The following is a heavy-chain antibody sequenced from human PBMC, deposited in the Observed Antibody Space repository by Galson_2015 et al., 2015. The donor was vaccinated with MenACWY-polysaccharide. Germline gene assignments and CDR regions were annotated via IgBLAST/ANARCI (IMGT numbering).Heavy chain of an antibody. Sequence: SLRLSCAASGFTLSTSAMSWVRQAPGKGLEWVASFNRNNNPYYAGSVRGRYTISRDDSTNTLYLQVNSLRVEDTAVYFCANDHPSRGWPAFDSWGQGTLVAVSS. CDR1: GFTLSTSA. V-gene: IGHV3-23*05. J-gene: IGHJ4*02. CDR3: ANDHPSRGWPAFDS. CDR2: FNRNNNP. D-gene: IGHD6-19*01.